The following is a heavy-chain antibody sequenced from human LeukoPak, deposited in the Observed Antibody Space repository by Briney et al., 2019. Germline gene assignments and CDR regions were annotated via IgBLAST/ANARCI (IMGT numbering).Heavy chain of an antibody. J-gene: IGHJ4*02. CDR3: TINYYNGSLYEDY. D-gene: IGHD3-22*01. CDR2: IRDKVSGGTT. V-gene: IGHV3-49*04. CDR1: GLSFGGDA. Sequence: PGGPLRLSCRGSGLSFGGDAVGWVRQAPGKGLEWVGFIRDKVSGGTTEYVASVRGRFTISRDDSRSIAYLQMTRLKTEDTAVYYCTINYYNGSLYEDYWGQGTLVTVSS.